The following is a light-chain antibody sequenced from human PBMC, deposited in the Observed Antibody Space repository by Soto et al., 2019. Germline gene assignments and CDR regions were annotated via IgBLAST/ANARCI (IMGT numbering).Light chain of an antibody. CDR1: QGITDD. J-gene: IGKJ1*01. Sequence: AIQMTQSPSSLSASVGDRVTITCRASQGITDDLGWYQQKPGKAPKLLIYAASSLQSGVPSRFSGSRSGTDFTLAISSLQPEDFATYYCLQNFNFPWTFGLGTKVDIK. CDR2: AAS. CDR3: LQNFNFPWT. V-gene: IGKV1-6*01.